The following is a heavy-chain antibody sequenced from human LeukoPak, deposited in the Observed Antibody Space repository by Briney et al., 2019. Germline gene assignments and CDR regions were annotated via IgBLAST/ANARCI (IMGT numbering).Heavy chain of an antibody. V-gene: IGHV3-11*04. D-gene: IGHD3-16*01. CDR1: GFIFSDYY. CDR2: IKGTGLTT. Sequence: PGGSLRLSCAASGFIFSDYYMSWLRQAPGKGLEWVSTIKGTGLTTYYADSVKGRFTISRDNAKNSLFLQMSSLRVDDTAIYYCARAGELRYMDVWGKGTAVTVSS. J-gene: IGHJ6*03. CDR3: ARAGELRYMDV.